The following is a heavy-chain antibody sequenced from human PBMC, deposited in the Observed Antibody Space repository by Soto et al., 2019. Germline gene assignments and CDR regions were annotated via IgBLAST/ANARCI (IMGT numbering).Heavy chain of an antibody. CDR1: GRSIRNNY. CDR2: IYYTGTS. CDR3: ARLGGYYQAFDN. Sequence: SETLSLTNTFSGRSIRNNYWSLIRQPPGKGLEWVGYIYYTGTSKYNPSLKSRVTISVDSSKNQFSLKLGSVTAADTAVYYCARLGGYYQAFDNWGQGTLVTVSS. D-gene: IGHD3-3*01. J-gene: IGHJ4*02. V-gene: IGHV4-59*08.